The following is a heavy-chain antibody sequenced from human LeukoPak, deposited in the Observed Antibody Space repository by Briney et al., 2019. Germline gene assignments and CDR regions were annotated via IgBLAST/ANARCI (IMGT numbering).Heavy chain of an antibody. V-gene: IGHV3-30*02. D-gene: IGHD6-19*01. CDR2: IRYDGSEK. CDR1: GFTFSYYA. CDR3: AKGSSGWSIDY. J-gene: IGHJ4*02. Sequence: GGSLRLSCAASGFTFSYYATHWVRQAPSKGLEWVTFIRYDGSEKYYADSVKGRFTVSRDNSKNTLYLQMNTLRAEDRAVYYCAKGSSGWSIDYWGQGTLVTVSS.